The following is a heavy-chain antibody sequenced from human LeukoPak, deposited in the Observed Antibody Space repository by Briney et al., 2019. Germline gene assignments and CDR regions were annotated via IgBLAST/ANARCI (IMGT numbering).Heavy chain of an antibody. CDR3: ARDPGSGYEEHFDY. J-gene: IGHJ4*02. Sequence: GGSLRLSCAASGFTFSSYEMNWVRQAPGKGLEWVSYISSSGSTRYYADSVKGRFTISRDNAKDSLYLQMNSLRAEDTAVYYCARDPGSGYEEHFDYWGQGTLVTVSS. D-gene: IGHD5-12*01. V-gene: IGHV3-48*03. CDR2: ISSSGSTR. CDR1: GFTFSSYE.